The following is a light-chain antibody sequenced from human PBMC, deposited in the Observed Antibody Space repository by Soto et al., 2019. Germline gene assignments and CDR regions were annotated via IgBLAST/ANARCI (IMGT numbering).Light chain of an antibody. V-gene: IGLV2-11*01. CDR3: CSYAGSYTSPFYV. CDR2: DVS. CDR1: SSDVGGYNY. Sequence: QSALTQPRSVSGSPGQSVTISCTGTSSDVGGYNYVSWYQQHPGKAPKLMISDVSKRPSGVPDRFSGSKSGNTASLTIPGLQAEDEADYYCCSYAGSYTSPFYVFGTGTKLTVL. J-gene: IGLJ1*01.